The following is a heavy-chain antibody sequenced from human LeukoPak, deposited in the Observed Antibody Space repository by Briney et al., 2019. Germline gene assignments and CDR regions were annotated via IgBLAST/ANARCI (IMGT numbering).Heavy chain of an antibody. CDR1: GYSISSGYY. CDR2: IYHSGST. Sequence: SETLSLTCTVSGYSISSGYYWGWIRQPPGKGLEWIGSIYHSGSTYYNPSLKSRVTISVDTSKNQFSLKLSSVTAADTAVYYCARGRVGYFDYWGQGTLVTVSS. V-gene: IGHV4-38-2*02. J-gene: IGHJ4*02. CDR3: ARGRVGYFDY.